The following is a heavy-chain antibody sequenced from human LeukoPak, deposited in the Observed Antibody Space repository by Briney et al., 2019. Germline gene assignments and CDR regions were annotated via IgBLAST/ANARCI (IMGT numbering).Heavy chain of an antibody. J-gene: IGHJ4*02. CDR1: GFTFSSYG. D-gene: IGHD3-10*01. Sequence: PGGSLRLSCAASGFTFSSYGMHWVRQAPGKGLEWVAFIRYDGSNKYYADSVKGRFTISRDNSKNTLYLQMNSLRAEDTAVYYCAKDLANYYGSGSYSRGLDYWGQGTLVTVSS. CDR3: AKDLANYYGSGSYSRGLDY. V-gene: IGHV3-30*02. CDR2: IRYDGSNK.